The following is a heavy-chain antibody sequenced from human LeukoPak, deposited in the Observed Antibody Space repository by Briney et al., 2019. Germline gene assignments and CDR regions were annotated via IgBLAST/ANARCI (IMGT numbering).Heavy chain of an antibody. CDR3: ATDLNTGSSPAN. V-gene: IGHV1-24*01. Sequence: ASVKVSCKVSGYTLTELSMHWVRQAPGKGLEWMGGFDPEDGETIYAQKFQGRVTMTEDTSTDTAYMELSSLRSEDTAVYYCATDLNTGSSPANWGQGTLVTVSS. D-gene: IGHD1-26*01. CDR1: GYTLTELS. J-gene: IGHJ4*02. CDR2: FDPEDGET.